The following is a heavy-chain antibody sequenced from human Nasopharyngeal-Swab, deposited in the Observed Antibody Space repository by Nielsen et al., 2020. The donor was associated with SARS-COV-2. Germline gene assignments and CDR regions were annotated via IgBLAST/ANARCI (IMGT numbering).Heavy chain of an antibody. D-gene: IGHD1-20*01. Sequence: LRLSCTVSGGSISSGGYYWSWIRQHPGKGLEWIGYIYYSGSTYYNPSLKSRVTISVDTSKNQFSLKLSSVTAADTAVYYCARGYNWTRGFVSRGFDYWGQGTLVTVSS. V-gene: IGHV4-31*03. CDR1: GGSISSGGYY. CDR3: ARGYNWTRGFVSRGFDY. J-gene: IGHJ4*02. CDR2: IYYSGST.